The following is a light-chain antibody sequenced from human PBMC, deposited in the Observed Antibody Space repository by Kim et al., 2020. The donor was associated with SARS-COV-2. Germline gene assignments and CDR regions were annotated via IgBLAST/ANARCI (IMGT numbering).Light chain of an antibody. J-gene: IGLJ2*01. CDR3: QVWDSSSDHRV. CDR1: NIGSKS. V-gene: IGLV3-21*04. Sequence: SYELTQPPSVSVAPGKTARITCGGNNIGSKSVHWYQQKPGQAPVLVIYYDSDRPSGIPERFSGSNSGNTGTLTISRVEGGDEADYYCQVWDSSSDHRVFGGGTQLTVL. CDR2: YDS.